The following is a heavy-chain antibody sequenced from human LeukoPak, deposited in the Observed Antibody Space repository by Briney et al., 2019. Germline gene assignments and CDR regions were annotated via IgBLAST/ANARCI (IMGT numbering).Heavy chain of an antibody. D-gene: IGHD2-15*01. J-gene: IGHJ3*02. CDR2: IWYGGSNK. Sequence: GGSLRLSCAASGFTFSSYGMHWVRQAPGKGLEWVAVIWYGGSNKYYADSVKGRFTISRDNSKNTLYLQMNSLRAEDTAVYYCAKDGGFYCSGGSCKLRSDAFDIWGQGTMVTVSS. CDR1: GFTFSSYG. V-gene: IGHV3-30*02. CDR3: AKDGGFYCSGGSCKLRSDAFDI.